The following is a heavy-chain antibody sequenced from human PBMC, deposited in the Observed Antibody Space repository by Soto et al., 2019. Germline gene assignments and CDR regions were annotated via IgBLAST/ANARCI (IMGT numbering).Heavy chain of an antibody. CDR3: AKDAVYNDGLWLMDL. J-gene: IGHJ4*02. CDR1: GLPHSLFA. D-gene: IGHD3-10*01. CDR2: IYGSGRGI. Sequence: RISCISSGLPHSLFAIMWIPRAPGKGVECVSGIYGSGRGIQYADSVKGRFTISRDNSKNTVYLEMTDLRADDTAIYYCAKDAVYNDGLWLMDLWGQGTQVTVSS. V-gene: IGHV3-23*05.